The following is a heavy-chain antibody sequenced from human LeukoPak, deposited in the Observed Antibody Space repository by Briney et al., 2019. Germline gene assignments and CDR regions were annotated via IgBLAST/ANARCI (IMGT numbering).Heavy chain of an antibody. CDR2: IKQDGSEN. Sequence: AGGSLRLSCAASGFTFSSYWMSWVRQAPGKGLEWVANIKQDGSENYYVDSVKGRFTISRDNAKNSLYLQMNSLRAEDTAVYYCARDFRRNYDYVWGSCAFDYWGQGTLVTVSS. D-gene: IGHD3-16*01. J-gene: IGHJ4*02. V-gene: IGHV3-7*01. CDR1: GFTFSSYW. CDR3: ARDFRRNYDYVWGSCAFDY.